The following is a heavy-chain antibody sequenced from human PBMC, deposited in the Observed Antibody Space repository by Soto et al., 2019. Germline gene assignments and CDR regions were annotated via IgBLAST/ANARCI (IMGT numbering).Heavy chain of an antibody. V-gene: IGHV4-39*01. J-gene: IGHJ4*02. CDR2: IYYGGSS. CDR1: GVSISSSSYY. CDR3: ARHGSY. Sequence: SETLSLTCAVSGVSISSSSYYWGWIRQPPGKGLEWIGTIYYGGSSYSNPSLKSRVTISLDTSKNRFSLTLTSVTAADTAVYYCARHGSYWGQGTLVTVS.